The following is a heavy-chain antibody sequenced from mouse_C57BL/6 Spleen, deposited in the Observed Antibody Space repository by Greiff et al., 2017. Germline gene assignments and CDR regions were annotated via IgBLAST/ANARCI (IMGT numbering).Heavy chain of an antibody. V-gene: IGHV1-7*01. CDR3: ARVGGGALGY. J-gene: IGHJ2*01. CDR1: GYTFTSYW. D-gene: IGHD3-1*01. Sequence: VQLQQSGAELAKPGASVKLSCKASGYTFTSYWMHWVKQRPGQGLEWIGYINPSSGYTKYNQKFKDKATVTADKSSSTAYMQLSSLTYEDSAVYYCARVGGGALGYWGQSTTRTVSS. CDR2: INPSSGYT.